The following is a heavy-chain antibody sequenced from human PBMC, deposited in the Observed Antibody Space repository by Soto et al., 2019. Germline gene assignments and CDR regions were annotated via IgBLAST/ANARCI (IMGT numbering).Heavy chain of an antibody. J-gene: IGHJ6*02. CDR2: INAGNGNT. Sequence: ASVKVSCKASGYTFTSYAMRWVRQAPGQRLEWMGWINAGNGNTKYSQKFQGRVTITRDTSASTAYMELSSLRSEDTAVYYCAREVLRFLAYGMDVWGQGTTVTVSS. CDR1: GYTFTSYA. V-gene: IGHV1-3*01. D-gene: IGHD3-3*01. CDR3: AREVLRFLAYGMDV.